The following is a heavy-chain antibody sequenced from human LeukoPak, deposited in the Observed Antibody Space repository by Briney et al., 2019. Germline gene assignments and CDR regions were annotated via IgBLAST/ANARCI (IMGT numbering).Heavy chain of an antibody. CDR3: ARDWELLDY. J-gene: IGHJ4*02. CDR1: GYTFTSYD. CDR2: ISAYNGNT. D-gene: IGHD1-26*01. Sequence: ASVKVSCKASGYTFTSYDVHWVRQATGQGLEWMGWISAYNGNTNYAQKLQGRVTMTTDTSTSTAYMELRSLRSDDTAVYYCARDWELLDYWGQGTLVTVSS. V-gene: IGHV1-18*01.